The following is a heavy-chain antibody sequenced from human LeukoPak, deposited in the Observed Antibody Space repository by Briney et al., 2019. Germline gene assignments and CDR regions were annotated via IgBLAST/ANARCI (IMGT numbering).Heavy chain of an antibody. J-gene: IGHJ4*02. D-gene: IGHD3-22*01. CDR1: GGSISSSSYY. V-gene: IGHV4-39*01. CDR2: IYYSGST. CDR3: AGPTYDSSGCLLIDY. Sequence: SETLSLTCTVSGGSISSSSYYWGWIRQPPGKGLEWIGSIYYSGSTYYNPSLKSRVTISVDTSKNQFSLKLSSVTAADTAVYYCAGPTYDSSGCLLIDYWGQGALVTVS.